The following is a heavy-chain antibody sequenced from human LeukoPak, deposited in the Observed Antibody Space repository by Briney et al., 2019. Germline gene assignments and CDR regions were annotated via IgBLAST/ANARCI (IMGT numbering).Heavy chain of an antibody. Sequence: GGSLRLSCAASGFTFSSYWMHWVRQSPEKGLVWVSRINSDGSSTSYADSVKGRFTISRDNAKNTLYLQMNSLRAEDTAVYYCASGDSCTNGVCYTRERRFDPWGQGILVTVSS. CDR2: INSDGSST. CDR1: GFTFSSYW. D-gene: IGHD2-8*01. V-gene: IGHV3-74*01. J-gene: IGHJ5*02. CDR3: ASGDSCTNGVCYTRERRFDP.